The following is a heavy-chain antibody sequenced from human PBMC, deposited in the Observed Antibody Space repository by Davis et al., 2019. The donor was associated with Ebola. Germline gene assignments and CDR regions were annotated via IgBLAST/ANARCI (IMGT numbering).Heavy chain of an antibody. Sequence: GESLKISCAASGFTFSGSAMHWVRQASGKGLEWVGRIRSKANSYATAYAASVKGRFTISRDNSKNTLYLQMNSLRAEDTAVYYCARNNYYYYYGMDVWGQGTTVTVSS. J-gene: IGHJ6*02. CDR3: ARNNYYYYYGMDV. CDR1: GFTFSGSA. CDR2: IRSKANSYAT. V-gene: IGHV3-73*01. D-gene: IGHD1-14*01.